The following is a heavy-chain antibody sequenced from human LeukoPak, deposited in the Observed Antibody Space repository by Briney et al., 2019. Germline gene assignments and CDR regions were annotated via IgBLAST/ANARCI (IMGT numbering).Heavy chain of an antibody. D-gene: IGHD3-9*01. J-gene: IGHJ4*02. V-gene: IGHV1-2*02. CDR2: INPNSGGT. Sequence: ASVKVSCKASGYTFTGYYMHWVRQAPGQGLEWMGWINPNSGGTNYAQNVQGRVTMTRDTSISTAYMELSRLRSDDTAVYYCARDGGLRYFDCIFDYWGQGTLVTVSS. CDR1: GYTFTGYY. CDR3: ARDGGLRYFDCIFDY.